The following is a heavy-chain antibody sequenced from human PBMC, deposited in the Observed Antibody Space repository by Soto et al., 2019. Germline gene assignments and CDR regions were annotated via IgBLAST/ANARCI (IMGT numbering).Heavy chain of an antibody. CDR1: GGSISSYY. D-gene: IGHD6-19*01. J-gene: IGHJ5*02. Sequence: QVQLQESGPGLVKPSETLSLTCTVSGGSISSYYWSWIRQPPGKGLEWIGYIYYSGITNYNPSLKSRVPISVDTSKNQFSLKLRSVTAADTAVYYFARAYLDSSLVRRDNWFDPWGQGTLVTVSS. CDR2: IYYSGIT. CDR3: ARAYLDSSLVRRDNWFDP. V-gene: IGHV4-59*01.